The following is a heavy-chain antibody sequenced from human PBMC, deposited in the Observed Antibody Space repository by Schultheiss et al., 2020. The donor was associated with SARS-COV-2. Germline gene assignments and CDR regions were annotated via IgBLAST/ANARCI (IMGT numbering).Heavy chain of an antibody. J-gene: IGHJ5*02. CDR2: IKVDGSET. V-gene: IGHV3-7*01. CDR3: ARGYYNSPNYYPNWFDP. CDR1: GFTFSDYW. Sequence: GGSLRLSCAASGFTFSDYWLSWVRQAPGKGLEWVANIKVDGSETYYMDSLKGRFTISRDNAKNSLYLQMNSLRDEDTAIYYCARGYYNSPNYYPNWFDPWGQGTLVTVSS. D-gene: IGHD3-10*01.